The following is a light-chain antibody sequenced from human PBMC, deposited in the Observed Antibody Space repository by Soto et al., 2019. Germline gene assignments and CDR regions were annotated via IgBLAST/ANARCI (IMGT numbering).Light chain of an antibody. J-gene: IGLJ2*01. CDR1: XXXXTSGHY. Sequence: QAVVTQEPSLTVSPGGTVTXXXXSXXXXXTSGHYPYWFQQKPGQAPRTLIYDTSNKHSWTPARFSGSLLGGKAALTLSGAQPEDEAEYYCLLSYTGTEGVIFGGGTKLTVL. V-gene: IGLV7-46*01. CDR2: DTS. CDR3: LLSYTGTEGVI.